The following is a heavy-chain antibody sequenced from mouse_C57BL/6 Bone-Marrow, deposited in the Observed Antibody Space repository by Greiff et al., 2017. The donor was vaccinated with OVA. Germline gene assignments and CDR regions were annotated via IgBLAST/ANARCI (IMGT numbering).Heavy chain of an antibody. J-gene: IGHJ2*01. Sequence: QVQLQQPGAELVRPGSSVKLSCKASGYTFTSYWMHWVKQRPIQGLEWIGNIDPSDSETHYNQKFKDKATLTVDKSSSTAYMQLISLTSEDSAVYYCARKGGLGYCGSPYFDYWGQGTTLTVSS. CDR1: GYTFTSYW. V-gene: IGHV1-52*01. D-gene: IGHD1-1*01. CDR3: ARKGGLGYCGSPYFDY. CDR2: IDPSDSET.